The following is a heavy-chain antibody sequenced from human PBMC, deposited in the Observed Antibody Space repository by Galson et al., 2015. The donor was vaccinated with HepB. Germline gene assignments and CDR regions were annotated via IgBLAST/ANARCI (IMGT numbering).Heavy chain of an antibody. CDR1: GGSISSSSYY. CDR2: IYYSGST. J-gene: IGHJ3*02. CDR3: ASHTIFGVVIIRTPGNAFDI. Sequence: ETLSLTCTVSGGSISSSSYYWGWIRQPPGKGLEWIGSIYYSGSTYYNPSLKSRVTISVDTSKNQFSLKLSSVTAADTAVYYCASHTIFGVVIIRTPGNAFDIWGQGTMVTVSS. V-gene: IGHV4-39*01. D-gene: IGHD3-3*01.